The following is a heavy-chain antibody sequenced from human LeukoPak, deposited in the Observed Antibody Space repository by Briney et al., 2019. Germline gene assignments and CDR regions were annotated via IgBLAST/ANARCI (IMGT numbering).Heavy chain of an antibody. D-gene: IGHD6-19*01. CDR3: AKGFYSSGWDQYFDY. CDR1: GFTFSSYA. V-gene: IGHV3-23*01. J-gene: IGHJ4*02. Sequence: GGSLRLSCAASGFTFSSYAMSWVRQAPGKGLEWVSAISGSGGSTYYADSVKGRFTISRDNSKSTLYLQMNSLRAEDTAVYYCAKGFYSSGWDQYFDYWGQGTLVTVSS. CDR2: ISGSGGST.